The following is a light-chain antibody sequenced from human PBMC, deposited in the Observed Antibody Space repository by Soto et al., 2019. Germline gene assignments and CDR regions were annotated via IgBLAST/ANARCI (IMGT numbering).Light chain of an antibody. V-gene: IGKV1-5*03. CDR2: KAS. Sequence: DIQMTQSPSTLSASVGDRVTITCRASESISNWLAWYQQKPGKAPKLLIYKASSLESGVPSRFSGSGPGTEFTLTISSLQPDDFANYYCQQYNSYSPYTFGQGTKLEIK. CDR1: ESISNW. J-gene: IGKJ2*01. CDR3: QQYNSYSPYT.